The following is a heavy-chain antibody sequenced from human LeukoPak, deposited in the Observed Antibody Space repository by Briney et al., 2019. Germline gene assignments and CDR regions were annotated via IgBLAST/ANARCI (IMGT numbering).Heavy chain of an antibody. J-gene: IGHJ4*02. Sequence: ASVKVSCKASGYTFTSYGISWVRQAPGQGLEWMGWISVYNGNTKYAQKFQGRVTMTTDSSTSTAYMELRTLISDDTAVYYCAKGRRVDADDHFDYWGQGTLVTVSS. CDR1: GYTFTSYG. CDR2: ISVYNGNT. CDR3: AKGRRVDADDHFDY. V-gene: IGHV1-18*01. D-gene: IGHD1-1*01.